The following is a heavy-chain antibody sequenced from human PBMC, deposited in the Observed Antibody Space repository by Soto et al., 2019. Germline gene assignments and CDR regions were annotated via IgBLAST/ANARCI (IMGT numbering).Heavy chain of an antibody. V-gene: IGHV4-30-4*01. CDR1: GGSISSSNF. CDR3: ARGRGSSWYFDY. J-gene: IGHJ4*02. Sequence: SETLSLTCAVSGGSISSSNFWSWIRQPPGKGLEWIGYIYYTGSTFYNPSLRSRVTISGDTSKNEFSLKLSSVTAADTAVYSCARGRGSSWYFDYWGQGTLVTVSS. D-gene: IGHD6-13*01. CDR2: IYYTGST.